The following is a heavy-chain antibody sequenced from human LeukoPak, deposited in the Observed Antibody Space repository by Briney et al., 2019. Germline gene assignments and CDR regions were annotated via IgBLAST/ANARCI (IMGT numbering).Heavy chain of an antibody. V-gene: IGHV4-34*01. J-gene: IGHJ5*02. CDR1: GGSFSGYY. CDR3: ARGPYCGGDCYYNWFDP. D-gene: IGHD2-21*02. Sequence: SETLCLTCAVHGGSFSGYYWSWIRQPPGKGLEWIGEINHSGSTNYNPSLKSRVTISVERSKNQFSLKLSSVTAADTAVYYCARGPYCGGDCYYNWFDPWGQGTLVTVSS. CDR2: INHSGST.